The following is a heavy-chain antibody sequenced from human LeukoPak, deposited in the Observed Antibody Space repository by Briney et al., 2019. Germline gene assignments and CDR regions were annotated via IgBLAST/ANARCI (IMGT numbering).Heavy chain of an antibody. V-gene: IGHV1-69*06. CDR1: GGTFISYA. Sequence: SVKVSCRASGGTFISYAISWVRQAPGQGLEWMGGIIPIFGTANYAQKFQGRVTITADKSTSTAYMELSSLRSEDTAVYYCARVVEDNWFDPWGQGTLVTVSS. CDR2: IIPIFGTA. CDR3: ARVVEDNWFDP. D-gene: IGHD2-15*01. J-gene: IGHJ5*02.